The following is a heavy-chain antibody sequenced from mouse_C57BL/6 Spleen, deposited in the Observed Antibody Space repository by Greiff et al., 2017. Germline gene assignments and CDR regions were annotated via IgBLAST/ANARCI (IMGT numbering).Heavy chain of an antibody. D-gene: IGHD2-3*01. J-gene: IGHJ4*01. CDR1: GFTFSDFY. V-gene: IGHV7-1*01. CDR3: ARDDGYYGDAMDY. CDR2: SRNKANDYTT. Sequence: EVKLMESGGGLVQSGRSLRLSCATSGFTFSDFYMEWVRQAPGKGLEWIAASRNKANDYTTEYSASVKGRFIVSRDTSQSILYLQMNALRAEDTAIYYCARDDGYYGDAMDYWGQGTSVTVSS.